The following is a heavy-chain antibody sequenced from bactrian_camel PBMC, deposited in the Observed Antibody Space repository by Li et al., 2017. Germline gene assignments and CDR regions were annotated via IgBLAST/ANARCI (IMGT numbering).Heavy chain of an antibody. Sequence: HVQLVESGGGSVQAGGSLRLSWAASGYTYSSYCMGWFRQAPGKEREGVAAIDSDGSTSYADSVKGRFTISQDNAKGTLYTGNTLYLQMNSVKPEDSGIYYCAAALNPPRTWWLWADFPFDGQG. V-gene: IGHV3S26*01. D-gene: IGHD2*01. J-gene: IGHJ2*01. CDR1: GYTYSSYC. CDR2: IDSDGST.